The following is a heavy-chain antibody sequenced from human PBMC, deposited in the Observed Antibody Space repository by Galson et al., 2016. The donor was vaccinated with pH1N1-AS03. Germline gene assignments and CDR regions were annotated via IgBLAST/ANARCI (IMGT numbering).Heavy chain of an antibody. Sequence: SVKVSCKVSGHTLTGVSIHWVRQAPGKGLEWMAGVAPEDGTTIYVQTFKGRVAMTEDTSSDTAFMELSSLRSDDSAVYYCTAVSADYDTSSFDPLIDYWGQGTLVTVSS. CDR1: GHTLTGVS. D-gene: IGHD2-2*01. V-gene: IGHV1-24*01. CDR3: TAVSADYDTSSFDPLIDY. CDR2: VAPEDGTT. J-gene: IGHJ4*02.